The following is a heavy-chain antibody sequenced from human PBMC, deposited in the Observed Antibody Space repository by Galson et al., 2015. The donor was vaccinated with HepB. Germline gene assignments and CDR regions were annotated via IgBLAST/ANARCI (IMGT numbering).Heavy chain of an antibody. J-gene: IGHJ4*02. CDR3: ARDCEQSCAYGLPNC. Sequence: SLRLSCAASGFTFGNFWMSWVRQAPGKGLEWVANIKKDGRENYYVDSVKGRFTISRDNAKNSLYLQMNSLRADDTAVYYCARDCEQSCAYGLPNCGGQGTLVTVSS. CDR1: GFTFGNFW. D-gene: IGHD3-16*01. V-gene: IGHV3-7*01. CDR2: IKKDGREN.